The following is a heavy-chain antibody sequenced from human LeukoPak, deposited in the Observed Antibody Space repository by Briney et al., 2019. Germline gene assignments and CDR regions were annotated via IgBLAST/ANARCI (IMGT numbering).Heavy chain of an antibody. J-gene: IGHJ4*02. V-gene: IGHV4-34*01. CDR3: ASHHVDKAMVATFDY. Sequence: PSETLSLTCAVYGGSFSGYYWSWIRQPPGKGLEWIGEINHSGSTNYNPSLKSRVIISVDTSKNQFSLKLSSVTAADTAVYYCASHHVDKAMVATFDYWGQGTLVTVSS. CDR1: GGSFSGYY. D-gene: IGHD5-18*01. CDR2: INHSGST.